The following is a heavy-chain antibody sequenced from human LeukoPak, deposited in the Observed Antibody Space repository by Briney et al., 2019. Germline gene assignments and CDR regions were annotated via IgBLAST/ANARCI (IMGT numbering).Heavy chain of an antibody. J-gene: IGHJ4*02. CDR1: GGSISSGDYY. CDR3: VREPTGDRYYFDY. Sequence: SETLSLTCTVSGGSISSGDYYWSWIRQHPGKGLEWIGYIYYSGSTYYNPSLKSRITISVDTSKNQFSLKLSSVTAADTAVYYCVREPTGDRYYFDYWGQGTLVTVSS. CDR2: IYYSGST. V-gene: IGHV4-31*03. D-gene: IGHD4-17*01.